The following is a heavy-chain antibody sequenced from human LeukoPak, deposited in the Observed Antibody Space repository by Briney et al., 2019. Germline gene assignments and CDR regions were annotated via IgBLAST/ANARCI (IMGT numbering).Heavy chain of an antibody. Sequence: PGGSLRLSCAASGFTFNTYAMIWVRQAPEKGLEWVSTISGSGESTFYGDSVKGRFTISRDNSKSTLYLEMNSLRAEDTAIYYCANIGIGVDYWGQGNLVTVSS. CDR3: ANIGIGVDY. J-gene: IGHJ4*02. CDR2: ISGSGEST. CDR1: GFTFNTYA. V-gene: IGHV3-23*01. D-gene: IGHD4-17*01.